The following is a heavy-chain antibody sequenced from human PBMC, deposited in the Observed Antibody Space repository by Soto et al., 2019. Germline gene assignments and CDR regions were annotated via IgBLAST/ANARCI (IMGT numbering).Heavy chain of an antibody. Sequence: GESLKISCKVSGYTFTNYFITWVRQMPGKGLEWMGRIDPYDSYNNYNPTFEGHVTMSVDKSINTAYLQWSSLKASDTAIYYCARLDRIEYGLDVWGLGTTVTVSS. V-gene: IGHV5-10-1*01. J-gene: IGHJ6*02. CDR1: GYTFTNYF. CDR2: IDPYDSYN. CDR3: ARLDRIEYGLDV. D-gene: IGHD2-21*01.